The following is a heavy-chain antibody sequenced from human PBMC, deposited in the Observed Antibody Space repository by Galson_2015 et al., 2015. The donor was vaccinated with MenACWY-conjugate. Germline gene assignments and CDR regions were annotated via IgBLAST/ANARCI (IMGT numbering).Heavy chain of an antibody. J-gene: IGHJ4*02. CDR3: AKTRGASFYFDS. CDR2: INPGGSST. Sequence: LRLSCAASGFIFNTYWMHWVRQAPGKGLVWVSRINPGGSSTTYADSVKDRFTISRDNAKNTLYLQMNSLRPEDTAMFYCAKTRGASFYFDSWGQGTLVTVSS. D-gene: IGHD1-26*01. V-gene: IGHV3-74*01. CDR1: GFIFNTYW.